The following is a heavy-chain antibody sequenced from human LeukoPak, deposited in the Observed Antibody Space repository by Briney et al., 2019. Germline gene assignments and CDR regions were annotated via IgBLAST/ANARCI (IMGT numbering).Heavy chain of an antibody. D-gene: IGHD3-22*01. CDR2: INAGNGNT. J-gene: IGHJ3*02. CDR1: GYTFTSYA. CDR3: ARESLGSYKTVVIVARGHDAFDM. Sequence: ASVKVSCKASGYTFTSYAMHWVRQAPGQRLEWMGWINAGNGNTKYSQEFQGRVTITRDTSASTVYMNVSNLRSEDTAVYYCARESLGSYKTVVIVARGHDAFDMWGQGTMVTVSS. V-gene: IGHV1-3*03.